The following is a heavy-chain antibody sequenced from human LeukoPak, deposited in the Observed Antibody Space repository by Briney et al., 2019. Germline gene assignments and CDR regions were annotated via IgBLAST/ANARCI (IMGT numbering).Heavy chain of an antibody. V-gene: IGHV4-34*01. CDR1: GGSFSDYY. CDR2: INDSGNT. Sequence: PSETLSLTCAVYGGSFSDYYWSWIRQPPGKGLEWIAEINDSGNTNYNPSPKSRVTMSVDRSKNHFSLKLSSVTVADTAVYYCARGPRRPVVVVVAASGWFDPWGQGTLVTVSS. CDR3: ARGPRRPVVVVVAASGWFDP. D-gene: IGHD2-15*01. J-gene: IGHJ5*02.